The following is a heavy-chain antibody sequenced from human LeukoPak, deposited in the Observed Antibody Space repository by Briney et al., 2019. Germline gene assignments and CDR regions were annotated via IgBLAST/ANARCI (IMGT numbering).Heavy chain of an antibody. CDR1: GGSFSGYY. V-gene: IGHV4-34*01. CDR3: ARGQKGSMDV. Sequence: SETLSLTCAVYGGSFSGYYWSWIRQPPGKGLEWIGEINHSGSTNYNPSLKSRVTISVDTSKNQFSLKLSSVTAADTAVYYCARGQKGSMDVWGQGTTVTVSS. J-gene: IGHJ6*02. CDR2: INHSGST.